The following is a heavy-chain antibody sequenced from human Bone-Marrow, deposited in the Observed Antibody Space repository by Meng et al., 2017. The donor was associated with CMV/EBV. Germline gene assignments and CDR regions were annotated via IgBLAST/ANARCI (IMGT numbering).Heavy chain of an antibody. V-gene: IGHV1-2*02. CDR2: INPNSGGT. D-gene: IGHD1-26*01. Sequence: ASVKVSCKASGYTFTGYYMHWVRQAPGQGLEWMGWINPNSGGTNYAQKFQGRVTMTRDTSISTAYMELSRLRSDDTAVYYCPSLWELLGAFDIWGQGTMVTVSS. J-gene: IGHJ3*02. CDR3: PSLWELLGAFDI. CDR1: GYTFTGYY.